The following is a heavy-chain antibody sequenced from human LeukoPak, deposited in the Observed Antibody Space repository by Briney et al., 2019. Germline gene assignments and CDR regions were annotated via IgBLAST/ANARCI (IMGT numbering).Heavy chain of an antibody. D-gene: IGHD1-26*01. J-gene: IGHJ4*02. CDR1: GGSISSSNYY. V-gene: IGHV4-39*07. Sequence: PSETLSLTCTVSGGSISSSNYYWGWIRQPPGKGLEWIGTIYYRGSAYYNPSLKSRVTISVDTSKNQFSLKLSSVTAADTAVYYCARGQVGAEFDYWGQGTLVTVSS. CDR2: IYYRGSA. CDR3: ARGQVGAEFDY.